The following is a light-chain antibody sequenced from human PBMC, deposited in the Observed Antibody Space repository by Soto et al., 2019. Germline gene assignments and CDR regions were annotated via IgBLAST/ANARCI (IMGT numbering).Light chain of an antibody. J-gene: IGKJ3*01. CDR2: AAS. V-gene: IGKV3-11*01. Sequence: EIVLTQSPATLSLSPGDRATLSCRASQSISGYLAWYQQKPGQAPRLLIYAASSRAAGIPARFSGWGSGTDFTLSISSLEPEDFAVYYCQQRGESFGPGTRVDMK. CDR1: QSISGY. CDR3: QQRGES.